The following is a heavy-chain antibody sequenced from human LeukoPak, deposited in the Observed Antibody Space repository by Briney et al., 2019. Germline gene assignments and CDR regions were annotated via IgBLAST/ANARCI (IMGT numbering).Heavy chain of an antibody. J-gene: IGHJ4*02. V-gene: IGHV4-39*07. CDR2: IYYSGST. CDR1: GGSISSSSYY. D-gene: IGHD3-10*01. CDR3: VMPDYYGSGSPDY. Sequence: PSETLSLTCTVSGGSISSSSYYWGWIRQPPGKGLEWIGSIYYSGSTYYNPSLKSRVTISVDTSKNQFSLKLSSVTAADTAVYYCVMPDYYGSGSPDYWGQGTLVTVSS.